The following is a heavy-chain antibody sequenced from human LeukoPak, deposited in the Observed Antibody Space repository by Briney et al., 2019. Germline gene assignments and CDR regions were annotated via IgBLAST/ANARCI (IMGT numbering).Heavy chain of an antibody. CDR3: ATLFYGSGSYFFDY. D-gene: IGHD3-10*01. CDR2: IYPGDSDT. Sequence: GESLQISCKGSGYTFTSYWIGSGRQMPGKGLEWMGIIYPGDSDTRYSPSFQAQVTISADKSISTAYLQWSSLKASDTAMYYCATLFYGSGSYFFDYWGQGTLVTVSS. J-gene: IGHJ4*02. V-gene: IGHV5-51*01. CDR1: GYTFTSYW.